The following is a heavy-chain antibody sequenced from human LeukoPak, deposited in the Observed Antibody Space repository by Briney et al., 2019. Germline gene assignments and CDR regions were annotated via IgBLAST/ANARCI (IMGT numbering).Heavy chain of an antibody. D-gene: IGHD6-13*01. Sequence: GGSLRLSCAASGFTFSSYAMSWVRQAPGKGLEWVSAISGSGGSTYYADSVKGRFTISRDNSKNTLYLQANSHRAEDTAVYYCAKGQGDQQMVLYYFYHGMDVWGQGTTVIFSS. CDR3: AKGQGDQQMVLYYFYHGMDV. CDR2: ISGSGGST. J-gene: IGHJ6*02. V-gene: IGHV3-23*01. CDR1: GFTFSSYA.